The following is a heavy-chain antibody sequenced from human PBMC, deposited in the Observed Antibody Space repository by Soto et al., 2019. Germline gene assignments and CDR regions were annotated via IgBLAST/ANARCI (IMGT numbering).Heavy chain of an antibody. CDR1: GFTFSGSA. CDR3: TRQAPVGPNLYSSGWFDY. Sequence: QPGGSLRLSCAASGFTFSGSAMHWVRQASGKGLERVGRIRSKANSYATAYAASVKGRFTISRDDSKNTAYLQMNSLKTEDTAVYYCTRQAPVGPNLYSSGWFDYWGQGTLVTVS. V-gene: IGHV3-73*01. J-gene: IGHJ4*02. D-gene: IGHD6-19*01. CDR2: IRSKANSYAT.